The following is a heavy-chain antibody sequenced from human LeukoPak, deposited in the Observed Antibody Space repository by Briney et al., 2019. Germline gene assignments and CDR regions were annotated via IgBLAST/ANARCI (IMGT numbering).Heavy chain of an antibody. Sequence: PSETLSLTCTVSGGSISSYYWSWIRQPPGKGLEWIGYISYTGSTNYNPSLKSRVTMSVDTSKNQFSLNLRSVTPEDTAVYYCARNLIPEQLVLNFWGQGTLVTVSS. V-gene: IGHV4-59*01. CDR3: ARNLIPEQLVLNF. D-gene: IGHD6-13*01. J-gene: IGHJ4*02. CDR2: ISYTGST. CDR1: GGSISSYY.